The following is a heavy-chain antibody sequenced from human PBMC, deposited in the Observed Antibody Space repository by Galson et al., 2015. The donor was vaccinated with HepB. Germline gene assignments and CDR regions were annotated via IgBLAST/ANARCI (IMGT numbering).Heavy chain of an antibody. D-gene: IGHD3-3*01. J-gene: IGHJ4*02. CDR2: ISATDIT. CDR1: GFNFNSYA. Sequence: SLRLSCAASGFNFNSYAMTWVRQAPGKGLEWVSGISATDITHYADSVKGRFTISRDNSKNTLFLQMNSLRAEDTAVYYCAKTAFWSGDGTGNFDYWGQGTLVTVSS. CDR3: AKTAFWSGDGTGNFDY. V-gene: IGHV3-23*01.